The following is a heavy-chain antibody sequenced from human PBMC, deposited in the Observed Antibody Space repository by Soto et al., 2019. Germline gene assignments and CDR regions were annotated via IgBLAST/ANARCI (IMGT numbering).Heavy chain of an antibody. CDR2: IYYSGST. V-gene: IGHV4-59*08. CDR1: GGSISSYY. J-gene: IGHJ4*02. Sequence: PSETLSLTCTVSGGSISSYYWSWIRQPPGKGLEWIGYIYYSGSTNYNPSLKSRVTISVDTSKNQFSLKLSSVTAADTAVYYCASHDMTGSSTYYFDYWGQGTLVTVSS. CDR3: ASHDMTGSSTYYFDY. D-gene: IGHD3-9*01.